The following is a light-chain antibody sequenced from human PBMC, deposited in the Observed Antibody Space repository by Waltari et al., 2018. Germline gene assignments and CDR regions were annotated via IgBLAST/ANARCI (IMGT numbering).Light chain of an antibody. V-gene: IGKV3-11*01. CDR1: QSVSSY. CDR3: QQRSNWPLT. CDR2: DAS. Sequence: EIVLTQSTATLSLSPGEEATLSCRASQSVSSYLAWYQQKPGQAPRLLIYDASNRATGIPARFSGSGSGTDFTLTISSLEPEDFAVYYCQQRSNWPLTFGGGTKVEIK. J-gene: IGKJ4*01.